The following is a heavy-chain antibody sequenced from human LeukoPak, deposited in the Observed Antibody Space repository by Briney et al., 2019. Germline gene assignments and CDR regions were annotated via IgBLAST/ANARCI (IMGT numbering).Heavy chain of an antibody. CDR3: ARRTYCGGDCYSGPDDY. CDR1: RFTFSSYS. CDR2: ISSSSSYI. Sequence: NPGGSLRLSCAASRFTFSSYSMNWVRQAPGKGLEWVSSISSSSSYIYYADSVKGRFTISRDNAKNSLYLQMNSLRAEDTAVYYCARRTYCGGDCYSGPDDYWGQGTLVTVSS. V-gene: IGHV3-21*01. J-gene: IGHJ4*02. D-gene: IGHD2-21*02.